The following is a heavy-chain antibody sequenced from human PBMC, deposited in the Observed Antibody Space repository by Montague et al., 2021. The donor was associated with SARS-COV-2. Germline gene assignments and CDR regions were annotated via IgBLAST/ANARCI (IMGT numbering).Heavy chain of an antibody. CDR2: IYYSGST. CDR1: GGSISSSSYY. J-gene: IGHJ4*02. CDR3: ARASGKKTIFGVVISYFDY. V-gene: IGHV4-39*01. Sequence: SETLSLTCTVSGGSISSSSYYWGWIRQPPGKGLEWIGSIYYSGSTYYNPSLESRVTISVDTSKNQFSLKLSSVTAADTAVYYCARASGKKTIFGVVISYFDYWGQGTLVTVSS. D-gene: IGHD3-3*01.